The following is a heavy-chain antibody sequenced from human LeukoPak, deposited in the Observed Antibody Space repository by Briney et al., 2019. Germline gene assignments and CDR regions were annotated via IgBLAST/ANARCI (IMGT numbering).Heavy chain of an antibody. J-gene: IGHJ4*02. Sequence: PGVSLRLSCTASGFTFGAYPMTWVRQAPGKGLEWVSYISGSGDIIYYADSVKGRFTISRDNAKNSLYLQMDSLRAEDTAIYYCARDMTITGADDYWGQGTLVTVSS. CDR2: ISGSGDII. CDR1: GFTFGAYP. D-gene: IGHD6-13*01. V-gene: IGHV3-48*04. CDR3: ARDMTITGADDY.